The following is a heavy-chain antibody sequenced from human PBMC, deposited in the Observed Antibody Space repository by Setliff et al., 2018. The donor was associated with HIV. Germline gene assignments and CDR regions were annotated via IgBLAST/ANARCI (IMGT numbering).Heavy chain of an antibody. CDR1: GGSINSRTHY. CDR3: ARHGLAGATVDY. V-gene: IGHV4-39*02. Sequence: SETLSLTCNVSGGSINSRTHYWGWMRQPPGKGLEWIGSIYYSGSTYFTPSLKSRVTLSVDTSRNHFSLKLSSVTAADKAVYYCARHGLAGATVDYWGQGTLVTVSS. J-gene: IGHJ4*02. D-gene: IGHD1-26*01. CDR2: IYYSGST.